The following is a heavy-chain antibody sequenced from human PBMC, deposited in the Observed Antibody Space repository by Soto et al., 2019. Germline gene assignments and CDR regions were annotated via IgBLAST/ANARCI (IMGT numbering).Heavy chain of an antibody. D-gene: IGHD3-22*01. CDR2: ISGSGGST. J-gene: IGHJ4*02. Sequence: HPGGSLRLSCAASGFTFCSYAMSWVRQAPGKGLEWVSAISGSGGSTYYADSVKGRFTISRDNSKNTLYLQMNSLRAEDTAVYYSAKVEGGRYYDSSGPYFDYWGQGTLVTVSS. CDR3: AKVEGGRYYDSSGPYFDY. CDR1: GFTFCSYA. V-gene: IGHV3-23*01.